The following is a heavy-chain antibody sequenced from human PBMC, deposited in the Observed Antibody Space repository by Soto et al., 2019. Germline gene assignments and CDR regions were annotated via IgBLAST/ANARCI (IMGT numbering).Heavy chain of an antibody. Sequence: SETLSLTCGVSGGTIASSHWWSWVRQSPGRGLEWIGNVYHTGDTNFNPSLQSRVTFSVDKSNNQFSLRLTSVTAADTAVYFCAREIVTAGGNNYFDPWGPGTLVTVSS. D-gene: IGHD2-21*02. CDR1: GGTIASSHW. V-gene: IGHV4-4*02. J-gene: IGHJ5*02. CDR3: AREIVTAGGNNYFDP. CDR2: VYHTGDT.